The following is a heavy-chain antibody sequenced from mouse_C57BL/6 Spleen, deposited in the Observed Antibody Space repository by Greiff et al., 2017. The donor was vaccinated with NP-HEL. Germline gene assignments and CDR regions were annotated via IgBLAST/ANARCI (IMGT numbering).Heavy chain of an antibody. V-gene: IGHV1-80*01. D-gene: IGHD1-1*01. Sequence: VQLQQSGAELVKPGASVKISCKASGYAFSSYWMNWVKQRPGKGLEWIGQIYPGDGDTNYNGKFKGKATLTADKSSSTAYMQLSSLTSEDSAVYFCARLWYYGSSYAMDYWGQGTSVTVSS. CDR1: GYAFSSYW. CDR2: IYPGDGDT. CDR3: ARLWYYGSSYAMDY. J-gene: IGHJ4*01.